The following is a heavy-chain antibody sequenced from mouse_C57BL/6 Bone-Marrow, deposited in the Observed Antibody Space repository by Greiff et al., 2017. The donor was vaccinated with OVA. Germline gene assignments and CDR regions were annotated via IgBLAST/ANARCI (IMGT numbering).Heavy chain of an antibody. V-gene: IGHV10-1*01. J-gene: IGHJ4*01. CDR3: VRHDGYDDV. Sequence: EVQRVESGGGLVQPKGSLKLSCAASGFSFNTYAMNWVRQAPGKGLEWVARIRSKSNNYATYYADSVKDRFTISRDDSESMLYLQMNNLKTEDTAMYYCVRHDGYDDVWGQGTSVTVSS. CDR2: IRSKSNNYAT. D-gene: IGHD2-2*01. CDR1: GFSFNTYA.